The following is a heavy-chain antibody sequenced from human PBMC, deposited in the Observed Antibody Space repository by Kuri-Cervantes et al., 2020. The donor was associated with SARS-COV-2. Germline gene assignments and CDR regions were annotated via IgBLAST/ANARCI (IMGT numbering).Heavy chain of an antibody. J-gene: IGHJ4*02. V-gene: IGHV3-30*04. CDR1: GFTFSSYA. D-gene: IGHD5-24*01. CDR2: ISYDGSNK. CDR3: AREGERWLQFDFV. Sequence: LSLTCAASGFTFSSYAMHWVRQAPGKGLEWVAVISYDGSNKYYADSVKGRFTISRDNSKNTLYLQMNGLRAEDTAVYYCAREGERWLQFDFVWGQGTLVTVSS.